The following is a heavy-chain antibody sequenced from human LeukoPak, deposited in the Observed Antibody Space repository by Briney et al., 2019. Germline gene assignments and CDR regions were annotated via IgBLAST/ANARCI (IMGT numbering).Heavy chain of an antibody. CDR1: GFTFSDFH. CDR3: AREGYCSSTSCPFDY. CDR2: IRSSRSTI. Sequence: GGSLRLSCAASGFTFSDFHMSWIRQTPGKGLEWVSNIRSSRSTIYYADSVKGRFTISRDNAKNSLYLQMNSLRAEDTAVYYCAREGYCSSTSCPFDYWGQGTLVTVSS. V-gene: IGHV3-11*01. D-gene: IGHD2-2*01. J-gene: IGHJ4*02.